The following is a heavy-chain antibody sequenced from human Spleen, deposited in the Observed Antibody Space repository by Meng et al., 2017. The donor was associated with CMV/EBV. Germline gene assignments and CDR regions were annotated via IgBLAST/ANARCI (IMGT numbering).Heavy chain of an antibody. CDR2: ISAYNGNT. D-gene: IGHD2-2*01. Sequence: ASVKVSCKASGGTFSSYAISWVRQAPGQGLEWMGWISAYNGNTNYAQKLQGRVTMTTDTSTSTAYMELRSLRSDDTAVYYCARDRIGYCSSTSCYNPPDYWGQGTLVTVSS. V-gene: IGHV1-18*01. J-gene: IGHJ4*02. CDR3: ARDRIGYCSSTSCYNPPDY. CDR1: GGTFSSYA.